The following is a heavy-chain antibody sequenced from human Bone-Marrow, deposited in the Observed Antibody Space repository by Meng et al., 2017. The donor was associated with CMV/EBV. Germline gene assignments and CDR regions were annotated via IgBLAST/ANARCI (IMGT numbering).Heavy chain of an antibody. J-gene: IGHJ5*02. Sequence: SVKVSCKASGGTFSSYTISWVRQAPGQGLEWMGRIIPILGIANYAQKFQGRVTITADKSTSTAYMELSSLRSDDTAVYYCARGKRMIPYFDWGFGWFDPWGQGTLVTFSS. D-gene: IGHD3-9*01. CDR3: ARGKRMIPYFDWGFGWFDP. V-gene: IGHV1-69*02. CDR1: GGTFSSYT. CDR2: IIPILGIA.